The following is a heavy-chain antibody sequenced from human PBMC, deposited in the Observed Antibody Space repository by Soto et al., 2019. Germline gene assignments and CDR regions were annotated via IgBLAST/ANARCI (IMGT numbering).Heavy chain of an antibody. CDR1: GDSVSSNSAA. CDR2: TYYRSKWYN. D-gene: IGHD2-2*01. Sequence: PLQTLSLTCAISGDSVSSNSAAWNWIRQSPSRGLEWLGRTYYRSKWYNDYAVSVKSRITINPDTFKNQFYLQLNSVTREDTDVYYCARDRLVGETKEKEPYGMDVWGQGTTVTVYS. J-gene: IGHJ6*02. V-gene: IGHV6-1*01. CDR3: ARDRLVGETKEKEPYGMDV.